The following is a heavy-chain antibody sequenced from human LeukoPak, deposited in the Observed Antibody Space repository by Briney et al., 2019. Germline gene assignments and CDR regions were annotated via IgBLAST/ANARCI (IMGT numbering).Heavy chain of an antibody. Sequence: PGGSLRLSCAASGFTFSSYAMSWVRQAPGKGLEWVSAISGSGGSTYYADSVKGRFTISRDNSKNTLYLQMNSLRAEDTAVYYCASVGNGGAAAGSLDAFDIWGQGTMVTVSS. CDR2: ISGSGGST. J-gene: IGHJ3*02. V-gene: IGHV3-23*01. CDR3: ASVGNGGAAAGSLDAFDI. D-gene: IGHD6-13*01. CDR1: GFTFSSYA.